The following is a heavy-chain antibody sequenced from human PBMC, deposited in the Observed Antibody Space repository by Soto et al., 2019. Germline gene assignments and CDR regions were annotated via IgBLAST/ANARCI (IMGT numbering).Heavy chain of an antibody. J-gene: IGHJ4*02. CDR3: AKKSTAMVFAANFDY. Sequence: GGSLRLSCAASGFTFSSYAMSWVRQAPGKGLEWVSAISGSGGSTYYADSVKGRFTISRDNSKNTLYLQMNSLRAEDTAVYYCAKKSTAMVFAANFDYWGQGTLVTVSS. CDR2: ISGSGGST. D-gene: IGHD5-18*01. CDR1: GFTFSSYA. V-gene: IGHV3-23*01.